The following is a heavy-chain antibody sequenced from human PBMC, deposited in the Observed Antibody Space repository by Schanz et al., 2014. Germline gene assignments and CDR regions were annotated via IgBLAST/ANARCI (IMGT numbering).Heavy chain of an antibody. Sequence: QVQLVESGGGLVKLGGSLRLPWAAPGFPFRAYYISWIPQVPGRGLGWVSDISSGSSFANYADSVKGRFTISRDNAKNSLYLQMNSLRAEDTAVYYCARDFDDRRGYGSGYCLGDCMDVWGQGTTVTVSS. J-gene: IGHJ6*02. CDR1: GFPFRAYY. V-gene: IGHV3-11*05. D-gene: IGHD3-10*01. CDR3: ARDFDDRRGYGSGYCLGDCMDV. CDR2: ISSGSSFA.